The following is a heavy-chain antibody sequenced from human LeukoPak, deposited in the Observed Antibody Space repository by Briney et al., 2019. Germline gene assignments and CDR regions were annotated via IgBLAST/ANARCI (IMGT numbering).Heavy chain of an antibody. CDR2: INTNTGSP. CDR3: ARGPPYCGGDCYRNWFDP. CDR1: GYTFTSYA. Sequence: ASVKVSCKASGYTFTSYAMNWVRQAPGQGLEWMGWINTNTGSPTYAQGFTGRFVFSLDTSVSTAYLQISSLKAEDTAVYNCARGPPYCGGDCYRNWFDPWGQGTLVTVSS. V-gene: IGHV7-4-1*02. J-gene: IGHJ5*02. D-gene: IGHD2-21*02.